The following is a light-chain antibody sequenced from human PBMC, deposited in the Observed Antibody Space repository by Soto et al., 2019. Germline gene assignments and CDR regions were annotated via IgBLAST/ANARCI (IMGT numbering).Light chain of an antibody. CDR2: DVS. J-gene: IGLJ2*01. CDR1: SSDVGGYNY. V-gene: IGLV2-11*01. Sequence: QAVVTQPRSVSGSPGQSVAISCTGTSSDVGGYNYVSWYQQHPGKVPKLLIYDVSKRPSGVPDRFSGSKSGNTASLTISGLQAEDEADYYCCSYAGTYPVIFGGGTQLTVL. CDR3: CSYAGTYPVI.